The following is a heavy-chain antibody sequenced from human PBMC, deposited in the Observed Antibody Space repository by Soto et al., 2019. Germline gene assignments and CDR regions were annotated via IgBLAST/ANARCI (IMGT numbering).Heavy chain of an antibody. J-gene: IGHJ6*02. V-gene: IGHV4-31*03. CDR2: IYYSGST. CDR3: ASDPAPPSGYDYSSNRMHV. CDR1: CCSISSGGYY. D-gene: IGHD5-12*01. Sequence: TLSLTCTVSCCSISSGGYYLSCIRQHPGKGLEWIGYIYYSGSTYYNPSLKSRVTISVDTSKNQFSLKLSSVTAADTAVYYCASDPAPPSGYDYSSNRMHVWGQGTRVTVSS.